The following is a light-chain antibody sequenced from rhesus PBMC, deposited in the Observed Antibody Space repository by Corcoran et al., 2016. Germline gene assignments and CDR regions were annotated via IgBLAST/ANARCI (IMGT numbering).Light chain of an antibody. Sequence: QAALTQPRSVSGSPGQSVTISCTGTSSDIGGYNYVSWYQQHPGTAPKLMIYEVSKRPSGLSDRFSGSKSGNTASLTISGLQAEDEADYYCTSYAGSSTYIFGAGTRLTVL. CDR1: SSDIGGYNY. CDR2: EVS. V-gene: IGLV2-32*02. CDR3: TSYAGSSTYI. J-gene: IGLJ1*01.